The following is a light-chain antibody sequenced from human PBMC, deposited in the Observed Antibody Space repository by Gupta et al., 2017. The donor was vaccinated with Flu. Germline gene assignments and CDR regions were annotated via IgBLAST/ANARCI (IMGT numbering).Light chain of an antibody. CDR3: QQDNDWPST. V-gene: IGKV3-15*01. CDR2: GAS. Sequence: EIVMTQSPATLSVSPGERATLSCRASQSVGTTLAWYQQKRGQPPRLLIYGASTRATGIPARFSGSGSGTEFTLTISSRQSEDFAVYCCQQDNDWPSTFGQGTKVEIK. CDR1: QSVGTT. J-gene: IGKJ1*01.